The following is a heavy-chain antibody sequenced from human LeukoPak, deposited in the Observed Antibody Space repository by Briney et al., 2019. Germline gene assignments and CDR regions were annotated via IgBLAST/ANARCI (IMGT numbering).Heavy chain of an antibody. CDR3: AKDWDYYGSGSYYNTADY. Sequence: GGSLRLSCVASGFTFHNYEMNWVRQAPGKGLEWVAFIQFDGTNKYYADSVKGRFTISRDNSKNSLYLQMNRLRVEDTAVYYCAKDWDYYGSGSYYNTADYWGQGTLVTVSS. CDR2: IQFDGTNK. J-gene: IGHJ4*02. D-gene: IGHD3-10*01. CDR1: GFTFHNYE. V-gene: IGHV3-30*02.